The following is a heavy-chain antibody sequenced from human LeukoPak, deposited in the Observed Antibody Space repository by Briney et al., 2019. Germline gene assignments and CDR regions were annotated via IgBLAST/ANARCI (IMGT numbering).Heavy chain of an antibody. V-gene: IGHV3-7*04. J-gene: IGHJ4*02. CDR3: ARATTAFDY. CDR1: GFTFRSYW. Sequence: PGGSLRLSCAASGFTFRSYWMSWVRQAPGKGLEWVANIKQDGSEKYYVDSVKGRFTVSRDNAKNSLYLQMSSLRAGDTAVYFCARATTAFDYWGQGSLVTVSS. CDR2: IKQDGSEK. D-gene: IGHD4-17*01.